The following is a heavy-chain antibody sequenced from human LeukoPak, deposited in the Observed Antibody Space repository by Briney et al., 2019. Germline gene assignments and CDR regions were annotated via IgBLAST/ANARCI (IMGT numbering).Heavy chain of an antibody. CDR2: ISSSGGST. D-gene: IGHD6-13*01. Sequence: GGSLRLSCAASGFTFSSYAMHWVRHAPGKGLEYVSAISSSGGSTYYANSVKGRFTISRDNSKNTLYIPMGSLRAEDTAMHYCARGRIAAAGKFPYGWFDPWGQGTLVTVSS. J-gene: IGHJ5*02. CDR3: ARGRIAAAGKFPYGWFDP. CDR1: GFTFSSYA. V-gene: IGHV3-64*01.